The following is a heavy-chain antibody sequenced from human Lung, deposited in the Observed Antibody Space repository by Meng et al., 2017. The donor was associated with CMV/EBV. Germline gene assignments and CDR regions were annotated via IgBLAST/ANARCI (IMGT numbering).Heavy chain of an antibody. J-gene: IGHJ4*02. CDR2: TYYSGST. CDR1: GGSITSRSYY. D-gene: IGHD3-3*01. Sequence: LSCPVAGGSITSRSYYWGRIRQPPGKGLEWIGSTYYSGSTYYNPSLKSRVSFSVDTSKNRFSVTWSAVSAADTPVYFCARQVTGDNDFWNDDCPHFEYXGQRXLVTVSS. V-gene: IGHV4-39*01. CDR3: ARQVTGDNDFWNDDCPHFEY.